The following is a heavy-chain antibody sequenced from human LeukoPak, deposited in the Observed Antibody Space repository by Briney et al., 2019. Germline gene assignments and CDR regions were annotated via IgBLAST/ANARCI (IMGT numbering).Heavy chain of an antibody. D-gene: IGHD1/OR15-1a*01. Sequence: PGGSLRLSCAASGFTFSSYWMHWVRQAPGKGLVWVSRINRDGSSTTHADSVKGRVTISRDNTKNTVYLQMNSLRAEDTAVYYCARGRLWNIDYWGQGTLVTVSS. CDR3: ARGRLWNIDY. J-gene: IGHJ4*02. CDR2: INRDGSST. V-gene: IGHV3-74*01. CDR1: GFTFSSYW.